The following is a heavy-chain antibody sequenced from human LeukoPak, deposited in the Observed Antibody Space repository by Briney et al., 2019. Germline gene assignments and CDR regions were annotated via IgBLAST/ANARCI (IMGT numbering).Heavy chain of an antibody. J-gene: IGHJ6*02. V-gene: IGHV5-51*01. CDR3: ARGAYGSGSSYNFYGMDV. CDR2: IYPDDPDT. D-gene: IGHD3-10*01. Sequence: GESLKISCKGSGYRFPTSWIAWVRQMPGKGFEWMGVIYPDDPDTIYNPSFESQVTFSVDKSISTAYLQWSSLKASDTAIYYCARGAYGSGSSYNFYGMDVWGQGTPVAVSS. CDR1: GYRFPTSW.